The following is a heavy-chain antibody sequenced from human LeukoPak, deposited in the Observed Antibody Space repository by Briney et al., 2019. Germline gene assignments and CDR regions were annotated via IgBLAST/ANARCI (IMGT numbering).Heavy chain of an antibody. D-gene: IGHD2-21*02. V-gene: IGHV3-30*04. J-gene: IGHJ4*02. CDR1: GFTFSSYA. CDR3: ARDRGCGGDSYSYYFDY. CDR2: ISYDGSNK. Sequence: GRSLRLSCAASGFTFSSYAMHWVRQAPGKGLEWVAVISYDGSNKYYADSVKGRFTISRDNSKNTLYLQMNSLRAEDTAVYYCARDRGCGGDSYSYYFDYWGQGTLVTVSS.